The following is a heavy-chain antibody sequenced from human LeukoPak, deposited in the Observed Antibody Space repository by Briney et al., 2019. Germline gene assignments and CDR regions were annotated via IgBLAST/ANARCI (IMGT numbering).Heavy chain of an antibody. Sequence: PSETLSLTCAVSGGSISSGGYSWSWIRQPPGKGLEWIGYIYHNGSTYYNPSLKGRVIMSVDTSKNHFSLKLGSVTAADTAVYYCAREVGWLHPEGAFDIWGQGTMVTVSS. CDR3: AREVGWLHPEGAFDI. CDR2: IYHNGST. J-gene: IGHJ3*02. V-gene: IGHV4-30-2*01. CDR1: GGSISSGGYS. D-gene: IGHD5-12*01.